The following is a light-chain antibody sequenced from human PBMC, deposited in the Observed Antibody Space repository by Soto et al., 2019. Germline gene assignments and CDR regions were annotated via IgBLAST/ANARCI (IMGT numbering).Light chain of an antibody. CDR2: NDN. Sequence: QSVLTQPPSASGTPGQRVTISCSGSSSNIGSNTVNWYQQVPGTAPKLLIYNDNQRPSGVPDRFSGSKSGTSASLAVSGLQSEDEADYYCAAWDDSLNGYVVFGGGTKLTV. V-gene: IGLV1-44*01. J-gene: IGLJ2*01. CDR1: SSNIGSNT. CDR3: AAWDDSLNGYVV.